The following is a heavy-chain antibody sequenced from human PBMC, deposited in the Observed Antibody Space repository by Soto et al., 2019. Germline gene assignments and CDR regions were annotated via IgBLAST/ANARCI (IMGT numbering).Heavy chain of an antibody. CDR2: INPHNGNT. V-gene: IGHV1-3*01. CDR1: GYTFTRYT. J-gene: IGHJ5*02. D-gene: IGHD2-15*01. CDR3: ARGIATGQLEP. Sequence: QVQLVQSGAEVKKPGASVKISCKASGYTFTRYTMNWVRQAPGQRLEWMGWINPHNGNTKSSQKFQDRVIITRDTSASTAYMDLSTLRSEGTAVYYCARGIATGQLEPWGQGPVVTVSS.